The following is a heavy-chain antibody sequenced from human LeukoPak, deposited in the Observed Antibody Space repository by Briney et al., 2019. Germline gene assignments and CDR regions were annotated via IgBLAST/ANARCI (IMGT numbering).Heavy chain of an antibody. CDR2: IYHSGST. CDR1: GYSISSGYY. D-gene: IGHD2-2*01. J-gene: IGHJ4*02. V-gene: IGHV4-38-2*01. CDR3: ARQDIVVVPAALDY. Sequence: PSETLSLTCAVSGYSISSGYYWGWIRPPPGKGLEWIGSIYHSGSTYYNPSLKRRVTISVDTSKNQFSLKLSSVTAADTAVYYCARQDIVVVPAALDYWGQGTLVTVSS.